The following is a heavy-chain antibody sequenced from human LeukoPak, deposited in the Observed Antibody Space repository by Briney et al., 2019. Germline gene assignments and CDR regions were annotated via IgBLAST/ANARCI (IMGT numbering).Heavy chain of an antibody. J-gene: IGHJ4*02. D-gene: IGHD3-3*01. CDR2: IYYSGST. CDR3: APITIFGAHLGY. Sequence: SETLSLTCTVSGGSISSSSYYWGWIRQPPGKGLEWIGSIYYSGSTYYNPSLKSRVTISVDTSTNQFSLKLSSVTAADTAVYYCAPITIFGAHLGYWGQGTLVTVSS. V-gene: IGHV4-39*01. CDR1: GGSISSSSYY.